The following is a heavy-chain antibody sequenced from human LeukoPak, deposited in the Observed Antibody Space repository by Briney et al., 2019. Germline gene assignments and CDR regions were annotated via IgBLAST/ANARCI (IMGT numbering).Heavy chain of an antibody. CDR2: IYTSGST. V-gene: IGHV4-4*07. CDR3: AREVTMVRGVMTEAFDY. J-gene: IGHJ4*02. Sequence: SETLSLTCTVSGGSISSYYWSWIRQPAGKGLEWIGRIYTSGSTNYNPSLKSRVTMSVDTSKNQFSLKLSSVTAADTAVYYCAREVTMVRGVMTEAFDYWGQGTLVTVSS. D-gene: IGHD3-10*01. CDR1: GGSISSYY.